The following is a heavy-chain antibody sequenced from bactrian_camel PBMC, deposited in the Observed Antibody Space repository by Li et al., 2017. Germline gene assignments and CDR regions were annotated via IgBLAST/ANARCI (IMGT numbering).Heavy chain of an antibody. Sequence: HVQLVESGGGLVQPGGSLRLSCAASGYTGSTYCMGWFQQPPGKKREGIAAIDSAGRTQYADSVQGRFTISEDKGKNAVYLEMNSLKPEDTAVYFCAADPRGSGYWGQGTQVTVS. J-gene: IGHJ4*01. V-gene: IGHV3S53*01. D-gene: IGHD3*01. CDR2: IDSAGRT. CDR1: GYTGSTYC. CDR3: AADPRGSGY.